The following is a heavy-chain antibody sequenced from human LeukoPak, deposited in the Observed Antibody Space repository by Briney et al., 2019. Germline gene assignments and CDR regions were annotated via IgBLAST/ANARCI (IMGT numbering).Heavy chain of an antibody. Sequence: GASVKVPCKASGYTFTSYGISWVRQAPGQGLEWMGWISAYNGNTNYAQKLQGRVTMTTDTSTSTAYMELRSLRSDDTAVYYCARNHTPNYYYDSSGPVGYWGQGTLVTVSS. J-gene: IGHJ4*02. CDR3: ARNHTPNYYYDSSGPVGY. CDR1: GYTFTSYG. D-gene: IGHD3-22*01. V-gene: IGHV1-18*01. CDR2: ISAYNGNT.